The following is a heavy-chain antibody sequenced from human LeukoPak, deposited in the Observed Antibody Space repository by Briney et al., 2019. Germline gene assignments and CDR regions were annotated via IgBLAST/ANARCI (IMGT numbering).Heavy chain of an antibody. D-gene: IGHD2-2*01. CDR2: IYYSGGT. V-gene: IGHV4-59*01. CDR3: ARAPGYCSSTSCYAPRAFDY. CDR1: GGSISSYY. Sequence: PSETLSLTCTVSGGSISSYYWSWIRQPPGKGLEWIGYIYYSGGTNYNPSLKSRVTISVDTSKNQFSLKLSSVTAADTAVYYCARAPGYCSSTSCYAPRAFDYWGQGTLVTVSS. J-gene: IGHJ4*02.